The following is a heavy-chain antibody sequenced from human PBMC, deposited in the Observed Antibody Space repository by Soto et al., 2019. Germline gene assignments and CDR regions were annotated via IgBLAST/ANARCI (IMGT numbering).Heavy chain of an antibody. V-gene: IGHV4-4*02. CDR3: ARVLRGWFDP. CDR2: ISHSGIT. CDR1: GGSITSANW. J-gene: IGHJ5*02. Sequence: SETLSLTCAVSGGSITSANWWTWVRQPPGGGLEWIGEISHSGITNYKASLKSRVTMSVDKTKNDVSLKLTSVAAADTAVYYCARVLRGWFDPWGQGTPVTVSS.